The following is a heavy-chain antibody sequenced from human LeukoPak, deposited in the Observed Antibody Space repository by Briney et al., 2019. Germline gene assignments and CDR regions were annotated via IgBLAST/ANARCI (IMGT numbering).Heavy chain of an antibody. D-gene: IGHD5-24*01. CDR1: GYTLTELS. CDR3: ATAVAKITTVALDY. CDR2: FDPEDGET. J-gene: IGHJ4*02. Sequence: ASVKVSFKVSGYTLTELSMHWVRQAPGRGREWMGGFDPEDGETIYAQKFQGRVTMTEDTSTDTAYMELSSLRSEDTAVYYCATAVAKITTVALDYWGQGTLVTVSS. V-gene: IGHV1-24*01.